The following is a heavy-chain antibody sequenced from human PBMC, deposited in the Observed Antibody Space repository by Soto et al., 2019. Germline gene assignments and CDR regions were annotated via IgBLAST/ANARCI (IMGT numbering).Heavy chain of an antibody. Sequence: GESLKISCKGSGYSFTRYWISWVRQMPGKGLEWMGRIDPTDSYTNYSPSFQGHVTISADKSISTAYLQRSSLKASDTAMYYCARLLLTTVTRMDVWGQGTTVTVSS. J-gene: IGHJ6*02. V-gene: IGHV5-10-1*01. CDR3: ARLLLTTVTRMDV. CDR2: IDPTDSYT. D-gene: IGHD4-17*01. CDR1: GYSFTRYW.